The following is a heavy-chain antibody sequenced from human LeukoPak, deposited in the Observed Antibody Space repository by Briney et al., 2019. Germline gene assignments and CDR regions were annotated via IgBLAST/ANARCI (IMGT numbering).Heavy chain of an antibody. D-gene: IGHD5-18*01. V-gene: IGHV4-59*12. CDR2: IYYSGST. CDR3: AREERYSYGYIFDY. CDR1: GGSISSYY. Sequence: SETLSLTCTVSGGSISSYYWSWIRQPPGKGLEWIGYIYYSGSTNYNPSLKSRVTISVDTSKNQFSLKLSSVTAADTAVYYCAREERYSYGYIFDYWGQGTLVTVSS. J-gene: IGHJ4*02.